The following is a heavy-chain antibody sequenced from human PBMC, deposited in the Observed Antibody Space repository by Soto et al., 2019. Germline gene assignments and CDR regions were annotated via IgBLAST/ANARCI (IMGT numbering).Heavy chain of an antibody. V-gene: IGHV3-9*01. Sequence: SLRLSCAASGFTFDDYAMHWVRQAPGKGLEWVSGISWNSGSIGYADSVKGRFTISRDNAKNSLYLQMNSLRAEDTALYYCAKRFAGVYWCSIDYWGQGTLVTVSS. D-gene: IGHD2-2*01. CDR1: GFTFDDYA. CDR3: AKRFAGVYWCSIDY. J-gene: IGHJ4*02. CDR2: ISWNSGSI.